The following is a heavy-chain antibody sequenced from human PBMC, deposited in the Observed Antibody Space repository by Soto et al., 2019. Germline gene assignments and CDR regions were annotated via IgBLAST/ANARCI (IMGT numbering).Heavy chain of an antibody. CDR2: INAGNGNT. V-gene: IGHV1-3*01. D-gene: IGHD3-10*01. J-gene: IGHJ5*02. CDR3: ARGNAGRGWFDP. Sequence: QVQLVQSGAEVKKPGASVKVSCKASGYTFTSYALHWVRQAPGQRLEWMGWINAGNGNTKYSQKFQGRVTITRDTSASTAYMELSSLRSEATAVYYCARGNAGRGWFDPWGQGTLVTVSS. CDR1: GYTFTSYA.